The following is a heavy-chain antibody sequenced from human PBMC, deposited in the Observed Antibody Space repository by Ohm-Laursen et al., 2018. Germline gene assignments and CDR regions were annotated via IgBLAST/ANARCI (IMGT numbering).Heavy chain of an antibody. CDR3: ARGGSDWFDP. Sequence: TLSLPCSVSGGSISSYYWSWIRQPPGEGLEWIGRIYTTGSTNYNPSLKSRVTMSVDTSKNQFSLKLSSVTAADTAVYYCARGGSDWFDPWGQGTLVTVSS. V-gene: IGHV4-4*07. J-gene: IGHJ5*02. CDR2: IYTTGST. D-gene: IGHD2-15*01. CDR1: GGSISSYY.